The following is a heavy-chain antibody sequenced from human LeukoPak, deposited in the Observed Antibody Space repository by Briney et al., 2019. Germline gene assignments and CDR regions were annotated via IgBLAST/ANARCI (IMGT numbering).Heavy chain of an antibody. CDR1: GGSISSYY. D-gene: IGHD6-13*01. CDR3: ARHEGSSSWWGNWFDP. CDR2: LYYSGST. V-gene: IGHV4-59*08. J-gene: IGHJ5*02. Sequence: SETLSLTCTVSGGSISSYYWSWIRQPPGEGLEWIGYLYYSGSTNYNPSLKSRVTISVDTSKNQFSLKLSSVTAADTAVYYCARHEGSSSWWGNWFDPWGQGTLVIVSS.